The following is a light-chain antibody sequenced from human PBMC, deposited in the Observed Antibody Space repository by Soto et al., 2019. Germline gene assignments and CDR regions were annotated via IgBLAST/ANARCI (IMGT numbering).Light chain of an antibody. CDR2: DVS. J-gene: IGLJ3*02. Sequence: QSALTQPASVSGSPGQSITISCTGNSSDVGSYNYVSWYQQHPAKAPKLVIYDVSNRPSGVSNRFSGSKSGNTASLTISGLQSEDEADYYCSSYTSSSTRVFGGGTKLTVL. CDR1: SSDVGSYNY. V-gene: IGLV2-14*01. CDR3: SSYTSSSTRV.